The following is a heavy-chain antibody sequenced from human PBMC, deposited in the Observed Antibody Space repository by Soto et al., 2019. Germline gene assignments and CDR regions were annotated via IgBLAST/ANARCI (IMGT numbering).Heavy chain of an antibody. V-gene: IGHV4-34*01. CDR1: GGSFSGYY. CDR3: AREYKMIMGLPPGWFDP. Sequence: SETLSLTCAVYGGSFSGYYWSWIRQPPGKGLEWIGEINHSGSTNYNPSLKSRVTISVDTSKNQFSLKLRSDDTAVYYCAREYKMIMGLPPGWFDPWGQGTLVTVSS. D-gene: IGHD3-16*01. J-gene: IGHJ5*02. CDR2: INHSGST.